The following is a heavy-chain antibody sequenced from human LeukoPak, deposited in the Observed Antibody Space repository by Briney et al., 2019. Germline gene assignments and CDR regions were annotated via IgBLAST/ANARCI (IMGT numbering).Heavy chain of an antibody. Sequence: QPGGSLRLSCAASGFTFDDYAMHWVRQAPGKGLEWVSGISWNSGSIGYADSVKGRFTISRDNAKNSLYLQMNSLRAEDTALYYCAKDYWGAAFRYFDLWGRGTLVTVSS. CDR3: AKDYWGAAFRYFDL. V-gene: IGHV3-9*01. J-gene: IGHJ2*01. CDR1: GFTFDDYA. D-gene: IGHD3-16*01. CDR2: ISWNSGSI.